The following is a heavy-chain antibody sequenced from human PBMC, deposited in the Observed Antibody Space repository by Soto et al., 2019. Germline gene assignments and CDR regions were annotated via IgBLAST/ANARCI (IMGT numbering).Heavy chain of an antibody. D-gene: IGHD3-22*01. J-gene: IGHJ4*02. V-gene: IGHV3-23*01. CDR1: GFTFSSYA. CDR3: AKDPPHYYDSSGYTQF. Sequence: PGGSLRLSCAASGFTFSSYAMSWVRQAPGKGLEWVSAISGSGGSTYYADSVKGRFTISRDNSKNTLYLQMNSLRAEDTAVYYCAKDPPHYYDSSGYTQFWGQGTLVTVSS. CDR2: ISGSGGST.